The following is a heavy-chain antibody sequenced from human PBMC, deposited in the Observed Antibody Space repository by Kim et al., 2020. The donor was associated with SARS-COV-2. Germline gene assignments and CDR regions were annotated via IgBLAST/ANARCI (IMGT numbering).Heavy chain of an antibody. Sequence: GGSLRLSCAASKFTFSDYYMSWIRQAPGKGLEWVSYISSSSGYTNYADSVKGRFTISRDNAKNSLYLQMNSLRTEDTAVYYCATYSSSSSSQYWGQGPLV. V-gene: IGHV3-11*03. J-gene: IGHJ1*01. D-gene: IGHD6-6*01. CDR3: ATYSSSSSSQY. CDR2: ISSSSGYT. CDR1: KFTFSDYY.